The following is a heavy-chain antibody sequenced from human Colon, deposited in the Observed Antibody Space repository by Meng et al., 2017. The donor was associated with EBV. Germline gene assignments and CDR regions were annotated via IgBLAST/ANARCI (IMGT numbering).Heavy chain of an antibody. CDR2: IIPIFGTA. CDR3: ARGERGYYGSGSYDY. J-gene: IGHJ4*02. D-gene: IGHD3-10*01. CDR1: GGTFSTYT. V-gene: IGHV1-69*01. Sequence: QVQLVQSGAEVKKPGSSVKVSCKASGGTFSTYTITWVRQAPGQGLEWMGGIIPIFGTAHYAQKFQGRITITADESTSTAYMELRSLRSDDTAAYYCARGERGYYGSGSYDYWGQGTLVTVSS.